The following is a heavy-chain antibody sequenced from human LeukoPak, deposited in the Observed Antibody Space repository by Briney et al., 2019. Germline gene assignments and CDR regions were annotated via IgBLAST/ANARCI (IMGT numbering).Heavy chain of an antibody. Sequence: ASVKVSCKACGYIFISYYMHWVRQAPGQGLEWMGIINPSGGSTSYAQKFQGRVTMTRDTSTSTVYMELSSLRSEDTAVYYCARETYNYDRSPEGAFDIWGEGTMVTVSS. CDR2: INPSGGST. D-gene: IGHD3-22*01. CDR3: ARETYNYDRSPEGAFDI. V-gene: IGHV1-46*01. CDR1: GYIFISYY. J-gene: IGHJ3*02.